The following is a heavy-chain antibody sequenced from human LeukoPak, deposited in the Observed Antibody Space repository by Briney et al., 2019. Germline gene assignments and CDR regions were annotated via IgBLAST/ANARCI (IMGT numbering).Heavy chain of an antibody. V-gene: IGHV4-4*07. J-gene: IGHJ5*02. CDR3: ARGLFRVGATSPLNWFDP. CDR1: GGSISSYY. D-gene: IGHD1-26*01. Sequence: SETLSLTCTVSGGSISSYYWNWIRQPAGKGLEWIGRIYTSGSTNYNPSLKSRVSMSVDTSKNQFSLKLSSVTAADTAVYYCARGLFRVGATSPLNWFDPWGQGTLVTVSS. CDR2: IYTSGST.